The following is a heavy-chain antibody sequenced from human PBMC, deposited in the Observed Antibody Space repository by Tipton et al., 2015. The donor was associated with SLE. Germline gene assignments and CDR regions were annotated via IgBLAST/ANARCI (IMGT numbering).Heavy chain of an antibody. D-gene: IGHD5-12*01. J-gene: IGHJ4*02. CDR2: IHHSGIT. V-gene: IGHV4-38-2*02. CDR1: GYSIRNGYY. CDR3: AREYSGYDYRTFDH. Sequence: TLSLICNVSGYSIRNGYYWGWIRRAPGKGLEWTGTIHHSGITYYNPSLKSRVTISVDTSKNQFSLKLRSVTAADTAVYYCAREYSGYDYRTFDHWGQGTLVTVSS.